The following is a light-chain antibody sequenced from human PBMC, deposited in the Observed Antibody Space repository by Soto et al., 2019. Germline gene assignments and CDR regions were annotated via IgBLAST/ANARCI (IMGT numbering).Light chain of an antibody. Sequence: DIQMTQSPSSLSASVRDRVTITCRASQSISSSLNWYQQKPGKAPKLLIYAASSLQSGVPSRFSGSGSGTDFTLTISSLQPEDFATYYCQQSYITPLTFGQGTKVEIK. CDR3: QQSYITPLT. CDR2: AAS. CDR1: QSISSS. V-gene: IGKV1-39*01. J-gene: IGKJ1*01.